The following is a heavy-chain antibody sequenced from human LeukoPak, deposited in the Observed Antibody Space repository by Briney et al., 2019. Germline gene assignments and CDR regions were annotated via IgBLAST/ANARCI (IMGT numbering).Heavy chain of an antibody. V-gene: IGHV3-33*01. CDR2: IWYDGSNK. Sequence: GGSLRLSCAASGFTLSYYGMHWVRQAPGKGLEWVAVIWYDGSNKYYADSVKGRFTISRDNSKNTLYLQMNSLRAEDTAVYYCARDLYYYYDSSGYGSPNDYWGQGTLVTVSS. CDR1: GFTLSYYG. D-gene: IGHD3-22*01. J-gene: IGHJ4*02. CDR3: ARDLYYYYDSSGYGSPNDY.